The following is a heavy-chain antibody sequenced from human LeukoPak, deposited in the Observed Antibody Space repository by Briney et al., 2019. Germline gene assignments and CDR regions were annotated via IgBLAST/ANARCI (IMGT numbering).Heavy chain of an antibody. J-gene: IGHJ6*03. V-gene: IGHV4-34*01. D-gene: IGHD6-19*01. CDR3: AREAGHPPKNSSGSYGYYYYMDI. CDR1: GGSFSGYY. Sequence: SETLSLTCAVYGGSFSGYYWSWIRQPPGKGPEWIGEINDSRSTNYNPSLKSRVTISVDTSKNQFSLKLSSVTAADTAVYYCAREAGHPPKNSSGSYGYYYYMDIWGKGTTVTVSS. CDR2: INDSRST.